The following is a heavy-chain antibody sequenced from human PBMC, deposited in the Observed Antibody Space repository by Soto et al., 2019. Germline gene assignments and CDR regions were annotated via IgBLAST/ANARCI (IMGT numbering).Heavy chain of an antibody. CDR3: ATEPMYYYDSSGYKNWFDP. D-gene: IGHD3-22*01. V-gene: IGHV1-18*04. J-gene: IGHJ5*02. CDR2: ISAYNGET. CDR1: GYTFTNYG. Sequence: GASVKVSCKASGYTFTNYGITWVRQAPGQGLEWMGWISAYNGETIYAQKFQGRVTMTEDTSTDTAYMELSSLRSEDTAVYYCATEPMYYYDSSGYKNWFDPWGQGTLVTVSS.